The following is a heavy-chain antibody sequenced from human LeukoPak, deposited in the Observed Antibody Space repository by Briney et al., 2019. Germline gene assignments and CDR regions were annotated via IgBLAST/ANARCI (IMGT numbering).Heavy chain of an antibody. CDR3: ARGMFDNSGHYYYFYYALDV. CDR2: MNAESGHT. CDR1: GYTFIDYY. D-gene: IGHD3-22*01. V-gene: IGHV1-8*02. Sequence: GASVKVSCTASGYTFIDYYMHWVRQAPGQGPEWMGWMNAESGHTGYAQNLEGRVTMTRDTSTNTAYMELRSLRSEDTAVYFCARGMFDNSGHYYYFYYALDVWGQGTTVTVSS. J-gene: IGHJ6*02.